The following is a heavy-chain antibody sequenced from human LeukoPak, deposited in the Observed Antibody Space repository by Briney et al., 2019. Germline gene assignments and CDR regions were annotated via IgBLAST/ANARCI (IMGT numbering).Heavy chain of an antibody. CDR2: ISYDGSNK. D-gene: IGHD3-9*01. J-gene: IGHJ4*02. V-gene: IGHV3-30*03. CDR1: GFTFSSYG. CDR3: ARGNYDILTGYYPIDY. Sequence: GGSLRLSCAASGFTFSSYGMHWVRQAPGKGLEWVAVISYDGSNKYYADSVKGRFTISRDNSKNTLYLQMNRLRAEDTAVYYCARGNYDILTGYYPIDYWGQGTLVTVSP.